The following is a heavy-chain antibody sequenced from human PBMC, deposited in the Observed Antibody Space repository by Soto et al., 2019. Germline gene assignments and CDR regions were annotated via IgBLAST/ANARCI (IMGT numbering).Heavy chain of an antibody. CDR3: AKGVFIAVAQNYFDY. J-gene: IGHJ4*02. D-gene: IGHD6-19*01. V-gene: IGHV3-23*01. Sequence: GGSLRLSCAASGFTFSSYAMSWVRQAPGKGLEWVSAISGSGGSTYYADSVNVRFTISRDNSKNTLYLQMNSLRAEDTAVYYCAKGVFIAVAQNYFDYWGQGTLVTVSS. CDR2: ISGSGGST. CDR1: GFTFSSYA.